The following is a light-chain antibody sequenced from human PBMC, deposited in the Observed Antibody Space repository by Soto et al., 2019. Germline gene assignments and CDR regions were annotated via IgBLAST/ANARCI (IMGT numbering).Light chain of an antibody. V-gene: IGLV2-23*02. Sequence: QSALTQPASVSGSPGQSITISCTGTSSDVGSYNLVSWYQQHPDKAPKLLISDVTKRPSWVPDRFSGSKSGNTASLTISELQAEDEADYYCSSYAGNNNLVFGGGTKLT. J-gene: IGLJ2*01. CDR3: SSYAGNNNLV. CDR2: DVT. CDR1: SSDVGSYNL.